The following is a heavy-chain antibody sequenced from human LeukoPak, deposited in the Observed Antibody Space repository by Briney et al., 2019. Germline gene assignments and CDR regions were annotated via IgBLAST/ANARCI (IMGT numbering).Heavy chain of an antibody. CDR1: GFTFSDYY. J-gene: IGHJ4*02. CDR2: ISSSGSTI. CDR3: ATDLVRAHIDY. Sequence: PGGSLRLSCAASGFTFSDYYMSCIRQAPGKGLEWVSYISSSGSTIYYADSVKGRFTISRDNAKNSLYLQMNSLRAEDTAVYYCATDLVRAHIDYWGQGTLVTVSS. V-gene: IGHV3-11*04. D-gene: IGHD2-8*02.